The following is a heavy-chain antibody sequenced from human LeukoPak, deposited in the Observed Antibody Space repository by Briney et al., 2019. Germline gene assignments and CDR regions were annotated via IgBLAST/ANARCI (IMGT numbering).Heavy chain of an antibody. Sequence: SETLSLTCNVSGYSISNGYYWGWIRQPPGKGLEWIGIIYHSGSIHYNPSLKSRVSISVDTSKNQFSLILTSVTTADTAVYYCARVDIVATIHFDYWGQGTLVTVSS. CDR2: IYHSGSI. CDR3: ARVDIVATIHFDY. J-gene: IGHJ4*02. CDR1: GYSISNGYY. D-gene: IGHD5-12*01. V-gene: IGHV4-38-2*02.